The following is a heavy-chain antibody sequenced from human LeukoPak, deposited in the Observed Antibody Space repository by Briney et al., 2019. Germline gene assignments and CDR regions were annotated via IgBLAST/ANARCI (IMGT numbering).Heavy chain of an antibody. CDR1: RGAISSGGNY. CDR3: MRNELISSNYYYYGLDV. Sequence: PSQTLSLTCTVSRGAISSGGNYWCWIRQNPGKGLEWIGHISHSGNTHYNPSLKSRVTISVDTSKNQFSLRLSSVTSADTAVYYCMRNELISSNYYYYGLDVWGQGTTVTVSS. CDR2: ISHSGNT. V-gene: IGHV4-31*03. J-gene: IGHJ6*02.